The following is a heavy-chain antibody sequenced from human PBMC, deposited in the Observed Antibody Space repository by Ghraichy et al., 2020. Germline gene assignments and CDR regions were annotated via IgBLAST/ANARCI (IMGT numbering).Heavy chain of an antibody. J-gene: IGHJ1*01. CDR3: ARALQEDSTSSDFQH. Sequence: GGSLRLSCAASGFTFSSYSMNWVRQAPGKGLEWVAVISYDGSNKYYADSVKGRFTISRDNSENTVHLQMNSLRSEDTAIYYCARALQEDSTSSDFQHWGQGTLVTVSS. CDR2: ISYDGSNK. CDR1: GFTFSSYS. D-gene: IGHD2/OR15-2a*01. V-gene: IGHV3-30*05.